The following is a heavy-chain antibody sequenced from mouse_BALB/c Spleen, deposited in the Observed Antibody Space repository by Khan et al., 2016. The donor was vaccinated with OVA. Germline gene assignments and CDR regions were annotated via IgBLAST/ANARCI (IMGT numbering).Heavy chain of an antibody. CDR1: GFTFTDYY. V-gene: IGHV5-12*02. D-gene: IGHD1-1*02. J-gene: IGHJ3*01. CDR3: AREGDGGGLAY. CDR2: ISTRGTTT. Sequence: EVELVESGGGFMQPGGSLTLSCATSGFTFTDYYMYWVRQTPEKRLEWVAYISTRGTTTYYSDTVRGRFTISRDNAKNTLYLQMSRLKSEDTAMYYCAREGDGGGLAYWGQGTLVTVSA.